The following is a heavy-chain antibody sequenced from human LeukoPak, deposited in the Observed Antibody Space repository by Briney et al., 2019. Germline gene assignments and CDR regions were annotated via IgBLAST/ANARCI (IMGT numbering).Heavy chain of an antibody. CDR1: GGSFSGYY. CDR3: ARVSIAVAEIDY. V-gene: IGHV4-34*01. J-gene: IGHJ4*02. D-gene: IGHD6-19*01. Sequence: SETLSLTCAVYGGSFSGYYWSWIRQPPGKGLEWIGYIYHSGSTYYNPSLKSRVTISVDRSKNQFSLKLSSVTAADTAVYYCARVSIAVAEIDYWGQGTLVTVSS. CDR2: IYHSGST.